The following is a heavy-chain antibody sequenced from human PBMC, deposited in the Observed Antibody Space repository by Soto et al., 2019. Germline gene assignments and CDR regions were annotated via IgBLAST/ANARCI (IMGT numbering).Heavy chain of an antibody. D-gene: IGHD2-2*01. CDR3: ARDPPNWSSTSCYAFHGMDV. CDR1: GYTFTSYY. V-gene: IGHV1-46*01. J-gene: IGHJ6*02. Sequence: RASVKVSCKASGYTFTSYYMHWVRQAPGQGLEWMGIINPSGGSTSYAQKFQGRVTMTRDTSTSTVYMELSSLRSEDTAVYYCARDPPNWSSTSCYAFHGMDVWGQGTTVTVSS. CDR2: INPSGGST.